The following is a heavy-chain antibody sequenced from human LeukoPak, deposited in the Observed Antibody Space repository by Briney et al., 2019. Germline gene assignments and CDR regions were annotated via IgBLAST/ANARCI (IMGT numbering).Heavy chain of an antibody. V-gene: IGHV3-30*03. J-gene: IGHJ6*02. CDR3: ARVTTSTKYYSGMDI. Sequence: GGSLRLSCAGSGFTFSTYVIHWVRQAPGKGLEWAALISYDGNSKYYADSVKGRFTISRDNSKNTVYLQMDSLRAEDTAVYYCARVTTSTKYYSGMDIWGQGTTVTVSS. CDR2: ISYDGNSK. D-gene: IGHD1-14*01. CDR1: GFTFSTYV.